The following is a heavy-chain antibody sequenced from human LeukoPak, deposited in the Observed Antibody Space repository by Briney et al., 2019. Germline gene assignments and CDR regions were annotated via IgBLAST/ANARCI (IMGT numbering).Heavy chain of an antibody. CDR2: ITGSGDNT. D-gene: IGHD6-13*01. J-gene: IGHJ5*02. V-gene: IGHV3-23*01. Sequence: GGSLRLSCAASGFIFSNYALMWVRQAPGKGLEWVSSITGSGDNTLYADSVKGRFSLSRDNSKNMLYLQMYSLGAEDTAMYYCAKGAATGLVDWFDPWGQGTLVTVSS. CDR3: AKGAATGLVDWFDP. CDR1: GFIFSNYA.